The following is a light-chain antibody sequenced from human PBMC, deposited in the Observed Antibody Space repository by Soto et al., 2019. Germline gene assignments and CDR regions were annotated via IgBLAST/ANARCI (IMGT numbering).Light chain of an antibody. Sequence: AIQLTQSPSSLSASVGDRVTITCRASQGISSALAWYQQKPGKAPKLLIYDASSLESGVPSRLSGSGSGTDFTLTICSLQPEDFATYYCQQFNSYPLTFGGGTKVDIK. CDR3: QQFNSYPLT. CDR2: DAS. CDR1: QGISSA. J-gene: IGKJ4*01. V-gene: IGKV1-13*02.